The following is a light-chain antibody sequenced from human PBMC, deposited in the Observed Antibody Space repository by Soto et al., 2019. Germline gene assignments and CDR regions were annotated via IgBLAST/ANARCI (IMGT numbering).Light chain of an antibody. J-gene: IGKJ1*01. CDR1: QSISSW. V-gene: IGKV1-5*01. CDR3: QQYNSYSWT. CDR2: DAS. Sequence: DIQMTQSPSTLSAYVGYRVTITCRSSQSISSWLAWYQQKPGKAPKLLIYDASSLESGVPSRFSGSGSGTEFTLTISSLQPDDFATYSCQQYNSYSWTFGKGTKVDIK.